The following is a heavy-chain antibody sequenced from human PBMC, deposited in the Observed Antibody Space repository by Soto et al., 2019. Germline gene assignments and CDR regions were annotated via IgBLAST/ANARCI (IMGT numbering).Heavy chain of an antibody. V-gene: IGHV3-20*04. CDR3: ARTDYYDSSGHFDY. CDR1: GFTADDYG. Sequence: PGGSLRLSCVASGFTADDYGMSWVRQAPGKGLEWVSGINWNGGSTGYADSVKGRFTISRDNAKNSLYLQMNSLRAEDTALYYCARTDYYDSSGHFDYWGQGTLVTVSS. J-gene: IGHJ4*02. D-gene: IGHD3-22*01. CDR2: INWNGGST.